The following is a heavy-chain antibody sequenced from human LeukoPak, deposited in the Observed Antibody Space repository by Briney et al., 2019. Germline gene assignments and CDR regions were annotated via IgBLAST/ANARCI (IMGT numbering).Heavy chain of an antibody. V-gene: IGHV3-49*04. D-gene: IGHD1-26*01. CDR3: TRDAGVGATPYYYYYGMDV. J-gene: IGHJ6*02. CDR2: IIMKAYGGTT. CDR1: GFTFGDYA. Sequence: GGSLRLSCTASGFTFGDYAMSWVRQAPGKGLEWVGFIIMKAYGGTTEYAASVKGRFTISRDDSKSIAYLQMNSLKTEDTAVYYCTRDAGVGATPYYYYYGMDVWGQGTTVTVSS.